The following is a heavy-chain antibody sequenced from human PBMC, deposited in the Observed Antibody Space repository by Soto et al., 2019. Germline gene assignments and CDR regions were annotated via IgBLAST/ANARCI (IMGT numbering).Heavy chain of an antibody. J-gene: IGHJ3*01. V-gene: IGHV1-8*01. CDR2: MNPQSGNT. CDR1: GYTFTSND. Sequence: QVQLLQSGAEVKEPGASVKVSCRASGYTFTSNDLNWVRQATGQGLEWMGWMNPQSGNTGYAQKFQGRDTMTRNISISTGYMALRGLTYEDTAVYYCARGTRVVGFRGQGTMVTVSS. D-gene: IGHD3-16*02. CDR3: ARGTRVVGF.